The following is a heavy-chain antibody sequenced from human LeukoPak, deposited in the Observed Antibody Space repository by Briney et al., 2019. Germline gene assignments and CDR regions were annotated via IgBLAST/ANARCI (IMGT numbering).Heavy chain of an antibody. CDR2: INHSGST. V-gene: IGHV4-34*01. CDR1: GGSFSGYY. CDR3: ARRGSSGYYYRTYYFDY. J-gene: IGHJ4*02. D-gene: IGHD3-22*01. Sequence: SETLSLTCAVYGGSFSGYYWSWIRQPPGKGLEWIGEINHSGSTNYNPSLKGRVTISVDTSKNQFSLKLSSVTAADTAVYYCARRGSSGYYYRTYYFDYWGQGTLVTVSS.